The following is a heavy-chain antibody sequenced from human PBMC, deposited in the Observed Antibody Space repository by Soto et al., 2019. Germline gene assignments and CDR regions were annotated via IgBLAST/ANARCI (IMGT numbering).Heavy chain of an antibody. V-gene: IGHV4-4*02. Sequence: QVQLQESGPGLVKPSGTLSLTCAVSGGSISSSNWWSWVRQPPGKGLEWIGEIYHSGSTNYNPSLKRLVTISADKSKNQFSLKLRSVTAADTAVYYCARVSGSYYYGLDVWGQGTTVTVSS. CDR3: ARVSGSYYYGLDV. D-gene: IGHD1-26*01. CDR1: GGSISSSNW. CDR2: IYHSGST. J-gene: IGHJ6*02.